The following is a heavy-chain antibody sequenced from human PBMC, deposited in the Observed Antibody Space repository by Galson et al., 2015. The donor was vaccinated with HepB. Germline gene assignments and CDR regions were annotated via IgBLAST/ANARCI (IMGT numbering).Heavy chain of an antibody. V-gene: IGHV4-30-4*01. CDR2: ITYSGTT. CDR1: GGSISSGYYY. D-gene: IGHD4-17*01. J-gene: IGHJ3*01. Sequence: TLSLTCAVSGGSISSGYYYWSWMRQPPGQGLEWIGYITYSGTTYFHPSLKSRLTMSVDTSNNRFSLNLNSVTAADTALYFCARENAGTFASGTTAFFDVWGQGTMVTVSS. CDR3: ARENAGTFASGTTAFFDV.